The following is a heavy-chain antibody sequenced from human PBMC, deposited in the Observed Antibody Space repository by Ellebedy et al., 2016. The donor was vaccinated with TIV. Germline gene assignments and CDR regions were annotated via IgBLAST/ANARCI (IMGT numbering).Heavy chain of an antibody. J-gene: IGHJ6*02. D-gene: IGHD2-2*01. CDR3: ARDKGRPPANLDV. Sequence: PGGSLRLSCAASGFTFRNYAINWVRQAPGKGLEWVPVLGGTVENTFYADSVKGRFTISRDNSKNTLYLQMNSLRVDDTAIYYCARDKGRPPANLDVWGQGTAVTVSS. V-gene: IGHV3-23*01. CDR2: LGGTVENT. CDR1: GFTFRNYA.